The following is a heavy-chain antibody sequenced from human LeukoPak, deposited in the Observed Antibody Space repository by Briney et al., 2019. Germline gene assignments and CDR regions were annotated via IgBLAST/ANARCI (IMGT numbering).Heavy chain of an antibody. CDR1: GFTFSIYA. CDR2: ISGSGGNT. J-gene: IGHJ1*01. V-gene: IGHV3-23*01. CDR3: AGDRRYDSSGYFQH. D-gene: IGHD3-22*01. Sequence: GGSLRLSCAASGFTFSIYAMSWVRQAPGKGLEWVSAISGSGGNTYYADSVKGRFTISRDNSKTMLYLQMNSLRVEDTAVYYCAGDRRYDSSGYFQHWGQGTLVTVSS.